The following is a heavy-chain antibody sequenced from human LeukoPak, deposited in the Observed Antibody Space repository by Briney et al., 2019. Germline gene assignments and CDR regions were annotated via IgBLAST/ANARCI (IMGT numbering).Heavy chain of an antibody. V-gene: IGHV4-59*01. CDR2: IYYSGST. D-gene: IGHD6-6*01. CDR3: AGGVVGRGGNWFDP. CDR1: GGSISSYY. Sequence: PSETLSLTCTVSGGSISSYYWSWIRQPPGKGLEWIGYIYYSGSTNYNPSLKSRVTISVDTSKNQFSLKLSSVTAADTAVYYCAGGVVGRGGNWFDPWGQGTLVTVSS. J-gene: IGHJ5*02.